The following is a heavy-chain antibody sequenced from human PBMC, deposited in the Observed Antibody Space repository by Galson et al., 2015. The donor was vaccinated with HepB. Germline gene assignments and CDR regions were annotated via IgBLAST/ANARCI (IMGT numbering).Heavy chain of an antibody. J-gene: IGHJ4*02. CDR2: IWYDGYNK. Sequence: SLRLSCAASGFTFSSYGMHWVRQAPGKGLEWVAVIWYDGYNKYYADSVKGRFTISRDNSKNMLYLQMNSLRAEDTAVYYCARDPVRLNAAYYFDFWGQGTLVTVSS. CDR3: ARDPVRLNAAYYFDF. CDR1: GFTFSSYG. D-gene: IGHD3-10*01. V-gene: IGHV3-33*01.